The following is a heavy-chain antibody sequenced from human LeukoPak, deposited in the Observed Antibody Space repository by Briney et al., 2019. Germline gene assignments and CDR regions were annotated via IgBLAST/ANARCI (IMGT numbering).Heavy chain of an antibody. CDR2: IYYSGST. J-gene: IGHJ4*02. V-gene: IGHV4-59*01. Sequence: SETLSLTCTVSGGSISSYYWSWIRQPPGKGLEWSGYIYYSGSTNYNPSLKSRVTISVDTSKNQFSLKLSSVTAADTAVYYCARTSSLTELSFDYWGQGTLVTVSS. CDR3: ARTSSLTELSFDY. CDR1: GGSISSYY. D-gene: IGHD1-26*01.